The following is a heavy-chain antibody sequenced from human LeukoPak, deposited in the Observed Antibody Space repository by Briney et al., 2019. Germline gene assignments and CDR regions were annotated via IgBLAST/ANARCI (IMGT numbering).Heavy chain of an antibody. V-gene: IGHV3-9*01. CDR2: ISWNSGSI. Sequence: GGSLRLSCAASGFTFDDYAMHWVRQAPGKGLEWVSGISWNSGSIGYADSVKGRFTISRDNAKNSLYLQMNSLRAEDTALYYCAKGPSYYDSSGYYDCGQGTLVTVSS. CDR3: AKGPSYYDSSGYYD. D-gene: IGHD3-22*01. CDR1: GFTFDDYA. J-gene: IGHJ4*02.